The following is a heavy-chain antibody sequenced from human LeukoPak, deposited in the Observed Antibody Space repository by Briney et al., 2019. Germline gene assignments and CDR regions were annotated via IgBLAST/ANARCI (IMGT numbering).Heavy chain of an antibody. CDR2: ISYDGSNK. D-gene: IGHD6-19*01. CDR1: GFTFSSYA. J-gene: IGHJ4*02. Sequence: PGRSLRLSCAASGFTFSSYAMHWVRQAPGKGLEWVAVISYDGSNKYYADSVKGRFTISRDNSKNTLYLQMNSLGAEDTAVYYCARAVAGTFDYWGQGTLVTVSS. CDR3: ARAVAGTFDY. V-gene: IGHV3-30*04.